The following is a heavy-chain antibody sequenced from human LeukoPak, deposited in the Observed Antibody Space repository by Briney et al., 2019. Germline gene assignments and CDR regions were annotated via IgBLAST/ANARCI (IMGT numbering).Heavy chain of an antibody. CDR2: ISSSSSTI. CDR3: ARDSVIAVAGNYYYGMDV. CDR1: GFTFSSYS. J-gene: IGHJ6*02. Sequence: PGGSLRLSCAASGFTFSSYSMNWVRQAPGKGLEWVSYISSSSSTIYYADSVKGRFTISRDNAKNSLYLQMNSLRAEDTAVYYCARDSVIAVAGNYYYGMDVWGQGTTVTVSS. V-gene: IGHV3-48*04. D-gene: IGHD6-19*01.